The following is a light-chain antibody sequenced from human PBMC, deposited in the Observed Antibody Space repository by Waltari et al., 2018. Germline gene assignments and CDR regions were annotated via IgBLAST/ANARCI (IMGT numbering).Light chain of an antibody. Sequence: QLVLTQSPSASASLGASVKLTCTLSSGHSSNVIAWLQQQPEKGPRYLMKVNSDGRHGKGDGFRDLFSGSSSGTERYLTISSLQSEDEADYYCQTGGHGTWVFGGGTKLTVL. CDR1: SGHSSNV. J-gene: IGLJ3*02. CDR3: QTGGHGTWV. CDR2: VNSDGRH. V-gene: IGLV4-69*01.